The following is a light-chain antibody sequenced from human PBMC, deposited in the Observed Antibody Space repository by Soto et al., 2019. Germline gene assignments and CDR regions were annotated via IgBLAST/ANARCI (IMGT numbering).Light chain of an antibody. Sequence: QSVLTQPASVSGSPGQSITISCTGTSSDVGTYNLVSWYQQHPGKAPKLMIYEASKRPSGVSNRFSGSKSGNTASLTISGLQAEDEADYYCCSYGVSSPWVLGGGTKLTVL. CDR1: SSDVGTYNL. CDR3: CSYGVSSPWV. CDR2: EAS. J-gene: IGLJ3*02. V-gene: IGLV2-23*01.